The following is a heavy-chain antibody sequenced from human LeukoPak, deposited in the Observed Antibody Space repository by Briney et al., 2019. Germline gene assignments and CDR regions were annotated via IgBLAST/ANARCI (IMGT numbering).Heavy chain of an antibody. J-gene: IGHJ2*01. CDR3: ARDPYSSSWYYWYFDL. D-gene: IGHD6-13*01. CDR2: IYHSGST. CDR1: GGSISSGGYY. Sequence: SQTLSLTCTVSGGSISSGGYYWSWIRQPPGKGLKWIGYIYHSGSTYYNPSLKSRVTISVDRSKNQFSLKLGSVTAADTAVYYCARDPYSSSWYYWYFDLWGRGTLVTVSS. V-gene: IGHV4-30-2*01.